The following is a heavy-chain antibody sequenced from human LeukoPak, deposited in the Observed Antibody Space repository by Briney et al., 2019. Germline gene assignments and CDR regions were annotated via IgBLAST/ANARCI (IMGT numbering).Heavy chain of an antibody. J-gene: IGHJ4*02. V-gene: IGHV3-20*04. Sequence: GGSLRLSCEASGFTFSSYSMNWVRQAPGKGLEWVSGINWNGGSTGYADSVKGRFTISRDNAKNSLYLQMNSLRAEDTAVYYCTRNRNDYGDYVYDYWGQGTLVTVSS. CDR3: TRNRNDYGDYVYDY. D-gene: IGHD4-17*01. CDR2: INWNGGST. CDR1: GFTFSSYS.